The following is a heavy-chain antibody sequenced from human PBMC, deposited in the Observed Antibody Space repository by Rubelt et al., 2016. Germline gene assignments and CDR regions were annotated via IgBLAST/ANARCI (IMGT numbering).Heavy chain of an antibody. Sequence: QVQLQESGPGLVKPSETLSLTCTVSGGSISSYDWSWIRQPPGKGPEWIGYVYYTGSTHYNPSLKSRVTISADRSKNQLSLKLSSGTAADTAGYYCASGTVYFDNWGQGTLVTVSS. CDR1: GGSISSYD. CDR2: VYYTGST. V-gene: IGHV4-59*01. J-gene: IGHJ4*02. D-gene: IGHD3/OR15-3a*01. CDR3: ASGTVYFDN.